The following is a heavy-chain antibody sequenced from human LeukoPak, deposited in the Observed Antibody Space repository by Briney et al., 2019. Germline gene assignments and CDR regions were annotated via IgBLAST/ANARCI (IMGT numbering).Heavy chain of an antibody. D-gene: IGHD3-3*01. Sequence: ASVKVSCTASGYTFTGYYMHWVRQAPGQGLEWMGWINPNSGGTNYAQKFQGRVTMTRDTSISTAYMELSRLRSDDTAVYYCARQVSGANNYYYYYMDVWGKGTTVTVSS. J-gene: IGHJ6*03. CDR2: INPNSGGT. CDR3: ARQVSGANNYYYYYMDV. V-gene: IGHV1-2*02. CDR1: GYTFTGYY.